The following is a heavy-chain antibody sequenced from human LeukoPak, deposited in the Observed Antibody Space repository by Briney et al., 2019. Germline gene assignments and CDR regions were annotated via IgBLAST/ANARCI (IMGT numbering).Heavy chain of an antibody. J-gene: IGHJ4*02. V-gene: IGHV3-48*03. CDR2: ISSSGSTI. D-gene: IGHD2-8*01. CDR3: ARGPTNGQAFDY. CDR1: GFTFSSYE. Sequence: GGSLRLSCAASGFTFSSYEMNWVRQAPGKGLEWVSYISSSGSTIYYADSVKGRFTISRDNAKNSLYLQMDSLRAEDTAVYYCARGPTNGQAFDYWGQGTLVSVSS.